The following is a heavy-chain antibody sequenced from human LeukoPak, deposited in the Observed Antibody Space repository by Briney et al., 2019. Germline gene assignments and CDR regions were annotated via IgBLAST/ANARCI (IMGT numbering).Heavy chain of an antibody. CDR1: GYRFTSYW. Sequence: GESLKISCKGSGYRFTSYWIGWVRQMPGKGLEWMGIIYPGDSDTRYSPSFQGQVTISADKSISTAYLQWSSLKASDTAMYYCARRISGSHSSGWSPLDYWGQGTLVTVSS. D-gene: IGHD6-19*01. V-gene: IGHV5-51*01. J-gene: IGHJ4*02. CDR2: IYPGDSDT. CDR3: ARRISGSHSSGWSPLDY.